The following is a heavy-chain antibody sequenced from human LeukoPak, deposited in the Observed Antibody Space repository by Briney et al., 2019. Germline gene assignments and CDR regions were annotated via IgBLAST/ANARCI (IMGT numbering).Heavy chain of an antibody. CDR3: ARGGWYPDY. CDR1: GGSISSDY. V-gene: IGHV4-59*01. J-gene: IGHJ4*02. CDR2: VSHSGGT. Sequence: SETLSLTCTVSGGSISSDYWSWIRQPPGKGLEWIAYVSHSGGTDFNPSLKSRVTISVDTSKNQFSLKLSSVTAADTALYYCARGGWYPDYWGQGTLVTVSS. D-gene: IGHD6-19*01.